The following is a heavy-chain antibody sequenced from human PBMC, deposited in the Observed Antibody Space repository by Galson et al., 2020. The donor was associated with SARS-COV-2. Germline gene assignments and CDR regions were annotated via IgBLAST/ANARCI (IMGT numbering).Heavy chain of an antibody. D-gene: IGHD3-10*01. CDR3: ARFLVRGVGAYMDV. CDR1: GFTFSSYG. V-gene: IGHV3-33*01. CDR2: IWYDGSNK. J-gene: IGHJ6*03. Sequence: LSLTCAASGFTFSSYGMHWVRQAPGKGLEWVAVIWYDGSNKYYADSVKGRFTISRDNSKNTLYLQMTSLRAEDTAVYYCARFLVRGVGAYMDVWGKGTTVTISS.